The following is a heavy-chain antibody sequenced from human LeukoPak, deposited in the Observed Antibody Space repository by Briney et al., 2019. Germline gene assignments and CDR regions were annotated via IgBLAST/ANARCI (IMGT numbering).Heavy chain of an antibody. J-gene: IGHJ4*02. CDR3: ARAASLDY. V-gene: IGHV7-4-1*02. D-gene: IGHD2-2*01. CDR1: GYTFTSYA. CDR2: INTNTGKP. Sequence: ASVKVSCKASGYTFTSYAMNWVRQAPGQGLEWMGWINTNTGKPTYAQGFTGRCVFSLDSSVSTAYLQINSLNAEGTAVYYCARAASLDYWGQGTLVTVSS.